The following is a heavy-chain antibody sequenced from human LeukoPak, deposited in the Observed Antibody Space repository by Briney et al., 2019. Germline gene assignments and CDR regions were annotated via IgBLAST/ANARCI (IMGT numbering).Heavy chain of an antibody. J-gene: IGHJ3*02. D-gene: IGHD1-1*01. Sequence: GGSLRLSCAASGFTFSKFPMGWIRQAPGRGLEWVSAISASGDVTFYADSLRGRFTISRDNSKSTLYLQMNGLRAEDTAIFYCAKSLFTSATGTGRAFHIWGQGTRVTVSS. V-gene: IGHV3-23*01. CDR1: GFTFSKFP. CDR3: AKSLFTSATGTGRAFHI. CDR2: ISASGDVT.